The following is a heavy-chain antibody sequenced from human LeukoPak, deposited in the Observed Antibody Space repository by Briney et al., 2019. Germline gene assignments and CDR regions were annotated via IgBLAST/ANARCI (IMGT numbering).Heavy chain of an antibody. Sequence: SETLSLTCTVSGGSISSYYWSWIRQPPGKGLERIGYIYYSGSTNYNPSLKSRVTISVDTSKNQFSLKLSSVTAADTAVYYCARSKAHLMITFGGVIVNNWFDPWGQGTLVTVSS. V-gene: IGHV4-59*08. CDR2: IYYSGST. D-gene: IGHD3-16*02. J-gene: IGHJ5*02. CDR1: GGSISSYY. CDR3: ARSKAHLMITFGGVIVNNWFDP.